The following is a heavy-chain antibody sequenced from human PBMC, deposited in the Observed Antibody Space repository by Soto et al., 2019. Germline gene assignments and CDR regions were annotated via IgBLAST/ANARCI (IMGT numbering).Heavy chain of an antibody. V-gene: IGHV3-7*03. J-gene: IGHJ6*02. CDR3: ARVLWNTYCSSTSCYWGLIPYYYYYGMDV. CDR1: GFTFSSYW. CDR2: IKQDGSEK. D-gene: IGHD2-2*01. Sequence: EVQLVESGGGLVQPGGSLRLSCAASGFTFSSYWMSWVRQAPGKGLEWVANIKQDGSEKYYVDSVKGRFTISRDNAKNSLYLQMNSLRAEDTAVYYCARVLWNTYCSSTSCYWGLIPYYYYYGMDVWGQGTTVTVSS.